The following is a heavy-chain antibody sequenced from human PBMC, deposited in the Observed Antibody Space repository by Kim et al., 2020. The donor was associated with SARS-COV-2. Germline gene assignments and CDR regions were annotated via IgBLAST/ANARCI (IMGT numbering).Heavy chain of an antibody. CDR3: TTGPRAVAGDGPYYYYGMDV. CDR2: FDPEDGET. V-gene: IGHV1-24*01. Sequence: ASVKVSCKVSGYTLTELSMHWVRQAPGKGLEWMGGFDPEDGETIYAQKFQGRVTMTEDTSTDTAYMELSSLRSEDTAVYYCTTGPRAVAGDGPYYYYGMDVWGQVTTVTVSS. J-gene: IGHJ6*02. CDR1: GYTLTELS. D-gene: IGHD6-19*01.